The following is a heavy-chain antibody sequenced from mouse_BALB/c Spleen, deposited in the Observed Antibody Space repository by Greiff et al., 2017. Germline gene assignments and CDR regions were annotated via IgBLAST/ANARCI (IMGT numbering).Heavy chain of an antibody. D-gene: IGHD2-14*01. V-gene: IGHV2-9*02. CDR2: IWAGGST. Sequence: VQVVESGPGLVAPSQSLSITCTVSGFSLTSYGVHWVRQPPGKGLEWLGVIWAGGSTNYNSALMSRLSISKDNSKSQVFLKMNSLQTDDTAMYYCAREYRSLMDYWGQGTSVTVSS. CDR3: AREYRSLMDY. J-gene: IGHJ4*01. CDR1: GFSLTSYG.